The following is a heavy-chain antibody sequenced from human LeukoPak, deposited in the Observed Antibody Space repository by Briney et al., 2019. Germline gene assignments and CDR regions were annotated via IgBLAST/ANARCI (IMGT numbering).Heavy chain of an antibody. D-gene: IGHD2/OR15-2a*01. CDR2: LTGGGGET. V-gene: IGHV3-23*01. CDR1: GFTLRSYS. CDR3: ARCPLEGYEGNYFLYYFDS. Sequence: SGGSLGLSCAGSGFTLRSYSMNWVRQAPGKGLEWVSTLTGGGGETSCADSVKGRFTMSRDSSNNKVFLQMNNVKPEDTAVYYCARCPLEGYEGNYFLYYFDSWGQGTQVTVSS. J-gene: IGHJ4*02.